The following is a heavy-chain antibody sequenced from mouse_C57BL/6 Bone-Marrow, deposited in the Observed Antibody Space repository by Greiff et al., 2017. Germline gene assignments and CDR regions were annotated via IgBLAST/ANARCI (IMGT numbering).Heavy chain of an antibody. CDR2: IWRGGST. CDR3: AKKGYYYGSSPYFDV. CDR1: GFSLTSYG. D-gene: IGHD1-1*01. Sequence: VQLVESGPGLVQPSQSLSITCTVSGFSLTSYGVHWVRQSPGKGLEWLGVIWRGGSTDYNAAFMSRLSITKDNSKSQVFFKMNSLQADDTAIYYCAKKGYYYGSSPYFDVWGTGTTVTVSS. V-gene: IGHV2-5*01. J-gene: IGHJ1*03.